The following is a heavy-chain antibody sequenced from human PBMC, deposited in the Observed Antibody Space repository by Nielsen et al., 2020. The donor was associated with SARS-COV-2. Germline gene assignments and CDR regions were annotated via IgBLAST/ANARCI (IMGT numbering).Heavy chain of an antibody. CDR3: ARPYSSGWYWYYYGMDV. D-gene: IGHD6-19*01. CDR2: INSDGSST. V-gene: IGHV3-74*01. Sequence: GESLKISCAASGFTFSSYWMHWVRQAPGKGLVWVSRINSDGSSTSYADSVKGRFTISRDNSKNTLFLQMNSLRPDDTAVYYCARPYSSGWYWYYYGMDVWGQGTTVTVSS. J-gene: IGHJ6*02. CDR1: GFTFSSYW.